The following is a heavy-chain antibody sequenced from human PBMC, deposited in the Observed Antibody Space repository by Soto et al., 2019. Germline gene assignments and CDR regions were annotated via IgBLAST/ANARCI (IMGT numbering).Heavy chain of an antibody. J-gene: IGHJ5*02. CDR1: GGSFSGYY. V-gene: IGHV4-34*01. CDR2: INHSGST. CDR3: ARGIVVVTAAKLNNNWFDP. D-gene: IGHD2-2*01. Sequence: SETLSLTCAVYGGSFSGYYWSWIRQPPGKGLEWIGEINHSGSTNYNPSLKSRVTISVDTSKNQFSLKLSSVTAADTAVYYCARGIVVVTAAKLNNNWFDPWGQGTLVTVSS.